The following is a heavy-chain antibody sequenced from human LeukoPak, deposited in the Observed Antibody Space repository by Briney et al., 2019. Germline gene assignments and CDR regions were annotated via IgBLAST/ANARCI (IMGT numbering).Heavy chain of an antibody. D-gene: IGHD2-21*01. Sequence: GGSLRLSCAASGFTFSDYSMNWVRQAPGKGLEWVSYISSSSTTIFYADSVKGRFTISRDNAKNSLFLQMNGLRDEDTALYYCARERVIAAAGDGFDSWGQGTLVTVSS. V-gene: IGHV3-48*02. CDR3: ARERVIAAAGDGFDS. CDR2: ISSSSTTI. CDR1: GFTFSDYS. J-gene: IGHJ4*02.